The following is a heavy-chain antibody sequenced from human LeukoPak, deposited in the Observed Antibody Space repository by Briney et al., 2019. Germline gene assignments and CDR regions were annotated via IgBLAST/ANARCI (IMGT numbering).Heavy chain of an antibody. CDR1: GFTFSSYS. CDR2: ISSSSSYI. CDR3: ARAARIVGATGGAFDI. J-gene: IGHJ3*02. D-gene: IGHD1-26*01. Sequence: GGSLRLSCAASGFTFSSYSMNWVRQAPGKGLEWVSSISSSSSYIYYADSVKGRFTISRDNAKNSLYLQMNSLRAEDTAVYYCARAARIVGATGGAFDIWGQGTMVTVSS. V-gene: IGHV3-21*01.